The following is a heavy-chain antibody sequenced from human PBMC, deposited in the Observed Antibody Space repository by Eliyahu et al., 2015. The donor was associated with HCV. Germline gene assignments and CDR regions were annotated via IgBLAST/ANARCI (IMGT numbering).Heavy chain of an antibody. D-gene: IGHD6-19*01. CDR3: ASGGGGIAVTGTGGWFDP. J-gene: IGHJ5*02. CDR2: IHYSGST. Sequence: QVQLQESGPGLVKPSETLSLTCTVSGGSIXTYYWSWIRQPPGKGLEWIGYIHYSGSTNYNPSLKSRVTISVDTSKNQFSLNLTSVTAADTAMYYCASGGGGIAVTGTGGWFDPWGQGTLVTVPS. V-gene: IGHV4-59*01. CDR1: GGSIXTYY.